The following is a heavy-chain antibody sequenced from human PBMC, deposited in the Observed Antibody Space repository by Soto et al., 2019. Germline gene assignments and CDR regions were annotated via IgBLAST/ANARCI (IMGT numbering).Heavy chain of an antibody. Sequence: GGSLRLSCAASGFTFSSYAMHWVRQAPGKGLEWVAVISYDGSNKYYADSVKGRFTISRDNSKNTLYLQMNSLRAEDTAVYYCARAGVTDYYGMDVWGQGTTVTVSS. CDR3: ARAGVTDYYGMDV. D-gene: IGHD2-21*02. CDR1: GFTFSSYA. V-gene: IGHV3-30-3*01. CDR2: ISYDGSNK. J-gene: IGHJ6*02.